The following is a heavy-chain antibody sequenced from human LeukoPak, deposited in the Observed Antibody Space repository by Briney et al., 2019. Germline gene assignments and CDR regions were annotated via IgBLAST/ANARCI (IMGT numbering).Heavy chain of an antibody. V-gene: IGHV3-30*18. CDR2: ISYDGSNK. J-gene: IGHJ4*02. CDR1: GFTFSSYG. Sequence: PGRTLRLSCAASGFTFSSYGMNWVRQAPPQGLEWVAVISYDGSNKYYADSLKGRFTISRDNAQNSLYLQMNSLRAEDTAVYYCAKDLSSISPDIVATARFDYWGQGTLVTVSS. CDR3: AKDLSSISPDIVATARFDY. D-gene: IGHD5-12*01.